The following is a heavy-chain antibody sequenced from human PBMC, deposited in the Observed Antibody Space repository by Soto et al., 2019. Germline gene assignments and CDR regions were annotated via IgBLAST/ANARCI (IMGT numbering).Heavy chain of an antibody. J-gene: IGHJ4*02. D-gene: IGHD2-2*01. Sequence: QVQLQESGPGLVKPSQTLSLTCTVSGGSISSGDYYWSWIRQPPGKGLEWIGYIYYSGSTYYNPSLKSRVTISVDTSKNQFSLKLSSVTAADTAVYYCAEGGCSSTSCYQFDYWGQGTLVTVSS. V-gene: IGHV4-30-4*01. CDR3: AEGGCSSTSCYQFDY. CDR2: IYYSGST. CDR1: GGSISSGDYY.